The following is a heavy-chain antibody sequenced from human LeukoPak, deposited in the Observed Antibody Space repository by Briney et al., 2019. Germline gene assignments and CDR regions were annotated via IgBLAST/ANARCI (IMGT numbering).Heavy chain of an antibody. CDR1: GGSFSGYY. CDR2: INHSGST. J-gene: IGHJ4*02. Sequence: PSETLSLTCAVYGGSFSGYYWSWIRQPPGKGLDWIGEINHSGSTNYNPSLKSRVAISVDTSKNQFSLKLSSVTAADTAVYYCARGSRVYRAAATYFDYWGQGTLVTVSS. CDR3: ARGSRVYRAAATYFDY. D-gene: IGHD6-13*01. V-gene: IGHV4-34*01.